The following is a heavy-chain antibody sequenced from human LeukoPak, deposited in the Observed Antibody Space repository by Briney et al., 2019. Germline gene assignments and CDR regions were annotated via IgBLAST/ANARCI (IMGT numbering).Heavy chain of an antibody. J-gene: IGHJ4*02. CDR1: GFSLYQHW. V-gene: IGHV3-7*03. Sequence: GGSLRLSCAASGFSLYQHWMTWVRQIPGKGLEWVANIKEDGSVKQYVDSVRGRFTISRDNAQNSVHLQMNSLRVEDTAVYYCAREYTSGWYDYWGQGILVTVSS. CDR2: IKEDGSVK. D-gene: IGHD6-19*01. CDR3: AREYTSGWYDY.